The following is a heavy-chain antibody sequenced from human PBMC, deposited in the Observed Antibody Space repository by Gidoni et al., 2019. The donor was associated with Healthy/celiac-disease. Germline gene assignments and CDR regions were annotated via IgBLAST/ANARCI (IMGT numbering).Heavy chain of an antibody. CDR3: AKLVCSGGSCSGYFDY. D-gene: IGHD2-15*01. CDR1: GFTFSSYA. J-gene: IGHJ4*02. V-gene: IGHV3-23*04. Sequence: EVQLVESGGSLVQPGGSLRLSCAASGFTFSSYAMSWVRQAPGKGLEWVSAISGSGGSTYYADSVKGRFTISRDNSKNTLYLQMNSLRAEDTAVYYCAKLVCSGGSCSGYFDYWGQGTLVTVSS. CDR2: ISGSGGST.